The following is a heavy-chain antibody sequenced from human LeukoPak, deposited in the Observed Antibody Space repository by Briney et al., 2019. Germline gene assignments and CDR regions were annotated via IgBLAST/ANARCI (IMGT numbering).Heavy chain of an antibody. V-gene: IGHV1-2*02. D-gene: IGHD3-10*01. CDR1: GYTFTGYY. CDR2: INPNSGGT. CDR3: ATDDQAKNVPLWFGEFTLDY. J-gene: IGHJ4*02. Sequence: ASVKVSCKASGYTFTGYYMHWVRQAPGQGLEWMGWINPNSGGTNYAQTFQGRVTMTRDTSISTAYMELSSLRSEDTAVYYCATDDQAKNVPLWFGEFTLDYWGQGTLVTVSS.